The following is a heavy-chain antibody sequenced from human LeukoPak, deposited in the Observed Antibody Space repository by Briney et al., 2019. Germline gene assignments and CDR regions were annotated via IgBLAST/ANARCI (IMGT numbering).Heavy chain of an antibody. CDR2: IYSGGST. D-gene: IGHD3-9*01. CDR1: GFTVSSNY. J-gene: IGHJ6*02. CDR3: ARDETYYDILTGFYYYYGMDV. V-gene: IGHV3-53*01. Sequence: GGSLRLSCAASGFTVSSNYMSWVRQAPGKGLEWVSVIYSGGSTYYADSVKGRFTISRDNSKNTLYLQMNSLRAEDTAVYYCARDETYYDILTGFYYYYGMDVWGQGTTVTVSS.